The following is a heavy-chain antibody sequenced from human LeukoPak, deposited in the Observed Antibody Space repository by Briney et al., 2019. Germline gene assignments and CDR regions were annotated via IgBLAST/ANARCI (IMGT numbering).Heavy chain of an antibody. Sequence: GGSLRLSCAASGFTFSSYSMNWVRQAPGKGLEWVSSISSSSSYIYYADSVKGRFTISRDNAKNSLYLQMNSLRAEDTAVYYCARDSGLLWFGESDYWGQGTLVTVSS. J-gene: IGHJ4*02. CDR3: ARDSGLLWFGESDY. V-gene: IGHV3-21*01. D-gene: IGHD3-10*01. CDR2: ISSSSSYI. CDR1: GFTFSSYS.